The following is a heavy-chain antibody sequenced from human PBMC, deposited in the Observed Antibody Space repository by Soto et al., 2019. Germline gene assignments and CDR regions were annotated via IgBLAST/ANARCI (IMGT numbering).Heavy chain of an antibody. CDR2: ILHAGNKK. V-gene: IGHV3-30*03. CDR1: GLPFRKYP. D-gene: IGHD1-26*01. J-gene: IGHJ5*02. CDR3: ATARCGAPSCEGRDWFVP. Sequence: QMQLAESGGGVVQPGGSLRLSCAASGLPFRKYPLLWVRQAPGNGLERVAAILHAGNKKIYEYSVEGRFTISRANSMNTLTLQMSGLRAEGSAVYYCATARCGAPSCEGRDWFVPWGQGTLVTVSS.